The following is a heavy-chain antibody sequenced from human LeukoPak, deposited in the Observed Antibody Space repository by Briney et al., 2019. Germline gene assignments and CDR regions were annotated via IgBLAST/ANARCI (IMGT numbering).Heavy chain of an antibody. CDR2: IYTSGST. V-gene: IGHV4-4*09. Sequence: SETLSLTCTVSGGSISSYYWSWIRQPPGKGLEWIGYIYTSGSTNYNPSLKSRVTISVDTSKNQFSLKLSSVTAADTAVYYSAGRGLHGRGGFDYWGQGTLVTVSS. CDR1: GGSISSYY. D-gene: IGHD2-15*01. J-gene: IGHJ4*02. CDR3: AGRGLHGRGGFDY.